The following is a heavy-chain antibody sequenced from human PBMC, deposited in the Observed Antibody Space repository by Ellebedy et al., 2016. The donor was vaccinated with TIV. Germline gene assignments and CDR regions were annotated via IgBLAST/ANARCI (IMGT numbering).Heavy chain of an antibody. J-gene: IGHJ3*01. CDR3: ATDGSYGDYRFPAHAFAV. CDR1: AFSFRSYW. CDR2: INQDGSYK. D-gene: IGHD4-17*01. V-gene: IGHV3-7*01. Sequence: GGSLRLSCAASAFSFRSYWMSWVRQAPGKGLEWVANINQDGSYKYYVDSVKGRFTISRDNAKNSLYLQMTSLRADDTAVYYCATDGSYGDYRFPAHAFAVWGQGTMVTVSS.